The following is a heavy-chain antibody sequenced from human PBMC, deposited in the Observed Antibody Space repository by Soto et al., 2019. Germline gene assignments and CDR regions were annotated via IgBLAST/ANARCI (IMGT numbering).Heavy chain of an antibody. V-gene: IGHV1-69*01. J-gene: IGHJ6*02. D-gene: IGHD2-2*01. Sequence: QVQLAQSGAEVKKAGSSVKVSCKASGGSFSTYAISWVRQAPGQGLEWMGGIIPILRTPAYAQNFQGRVTITADESASTAYMELRSLRSQDTAVYYCATWIEVDFVKAPVAYYTMDVWGQGTTVTVSS. CDR1: GGSFSTYA. CDR3: ATWIEVDFVKAPVAYYTMDV. CDR2: IIPILRTP.